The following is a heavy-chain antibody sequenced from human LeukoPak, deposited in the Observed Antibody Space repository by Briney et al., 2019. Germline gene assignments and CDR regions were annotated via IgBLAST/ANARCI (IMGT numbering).Heavy chain of an antibody. CDR1: GGSISSGSYY. J-gene: IGHJ4*02. D-gene: IGHD4-23*01. CDR2: IYTSGCT. Sequence: SETLSLTCTVSGGSISSGSYYWSWIRQPAGKGLEWIGRIYTSGCTNYNPILKSRVTISVDTSKKQFSLRLSSVTAADTAVYYCARSNYGGNFDYWGQGTPVTVS. CDR3: ARSNYGGNFDY. V-gene: IGHV4-61*02.